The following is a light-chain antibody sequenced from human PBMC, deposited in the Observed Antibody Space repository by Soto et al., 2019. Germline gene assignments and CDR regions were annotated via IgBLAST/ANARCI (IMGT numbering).Light chain of an antibody. CDR1: QSVSSN. CDR2: DAS. J-gene: IGKJ1*01. V-gene: IGKV3-15*01. CDR3: QHYNSWPT. Sequence: EIVMTQSPATLSVSPGERATLSCRASQSVSSNLAWYQQKPGQAPRLLIYDASTRATGIPARFSGSGSGTEFSLTISSLQSEDFAAYYCQHYNSWPTFGLGTKVEIK.